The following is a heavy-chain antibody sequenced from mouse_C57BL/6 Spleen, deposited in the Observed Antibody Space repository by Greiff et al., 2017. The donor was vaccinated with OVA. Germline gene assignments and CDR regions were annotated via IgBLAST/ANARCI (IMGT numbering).Heavy chain of an antibody. CDR3: ARASAAQATDFDY. D-gene: IGHD3-2*02. CDR2: IYPSDSET. V-gene: IGHV1-61*01. J-gene: IGHJ2*01. Sequence: QVQLQQPGAELVRPGSSVKLSCKASGYTFTSYWMDWVKQRPGQGLEWIGNIYPSDSETHYNQKFKDKATLTVDKSSSTAYMQLSSLTSEDSAVYYCARASAAQATDFDYWGQGTTLTVSS. CDR1: GYTFTSYW.